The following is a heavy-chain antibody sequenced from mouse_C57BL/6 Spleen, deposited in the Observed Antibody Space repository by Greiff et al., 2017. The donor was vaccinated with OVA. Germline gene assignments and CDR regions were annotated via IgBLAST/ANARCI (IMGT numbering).Heavy chain of an antibody. CDR1: GYSFTGYY. D-gene: IGHD2-4*01. CDR2: INPSTGGT. J-gene: IGHJ2*01. V-gene: IGHV1-42*01. Sequence: VQLQQSGPELVKPGASVKISCKASGYSFTGYYMNWVKQSPEKSLEWIGEINPSTGGTTYNQKFKAKATLTVDKSSSTAYMQLKSLTSEDSAVYYCARSYDYDGDYWGQGTTLTVSS. CDR3: ARSYDYDGDY.